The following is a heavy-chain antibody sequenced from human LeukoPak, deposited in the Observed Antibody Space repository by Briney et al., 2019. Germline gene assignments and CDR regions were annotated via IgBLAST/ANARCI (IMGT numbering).Heavy chain of an antibody. Sequence: SETLSLTCTVSGGSISSYYWSWIRQPPGKGLEWIGYIYYSGSTNYNPSLKSRVTISIDTSKNQFSLKLSSVTAADTAVYYCARSEHYDILTGYYHHNWFDPWGQGTLVTVSS. D-gene: IGHD3-9*01. CDR2: IYYSGST. CDR1: GGSISSYY. CDR3: ARSEHYDILTGYYHHNWFDP. V-gene: IGHV4-59*01. J-gene: IGHJ5*02.